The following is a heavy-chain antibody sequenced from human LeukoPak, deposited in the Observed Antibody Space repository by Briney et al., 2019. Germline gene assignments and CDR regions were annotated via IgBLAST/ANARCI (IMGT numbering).Heavy chain of an antibody. CDR3: AREMYVYYYDSSGSYYMDV. V-gene: IGHV4-4*07. Sequence: SETLSLTCTVSGGSITSYYWSWIRQPAGKGLEWIGRIYTSGSTNYNPSLKSRVTMSVDTSKNQFSLKLSSVTAADTAVYYCAREMYVYYYDSSGSYYMDVWGKGTMVTISS. CDR1: GGSITSYY. CDR2: IYTSGST. D-gene: IGHD3-22*01. J-gene: IGHJ6*03.